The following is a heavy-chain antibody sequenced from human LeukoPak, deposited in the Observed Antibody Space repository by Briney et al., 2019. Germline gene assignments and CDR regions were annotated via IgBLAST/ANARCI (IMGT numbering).Heavy chain of an antibody. D-gene: IGHD3-22*01. V-gene: IGHV1-69*13. CDR2: IIPIFGTA. J-gene: IGHJ4*02. CDR3: ASGFYDSSGPSDY. Sequence: SVKVSCKASGGTFSSYAISWVRQAPGQGLEWMGGIIPIFGTANYAQKFQGRVTITADESTSTAYMELSSLRSEDTAVYYCASGFYDSSGPSDYWGQGTLVTVSS. CDR1: GGTFSSYA.